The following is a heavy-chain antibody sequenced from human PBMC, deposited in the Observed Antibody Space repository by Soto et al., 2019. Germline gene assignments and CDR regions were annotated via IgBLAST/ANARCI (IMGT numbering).Heavy chain of an antibody. CDR1: GGTFSSYA. CDR2: IIPIFGTA. J-gene: IGHJ3*02. D-gene: IGHD1-26*01. Sequence: QVQLVQSGAEVKKPGSSVKVSCKASGGTFSSYAISWVRQSPGQGLEWMGGIIPIFGTANYAQKSQGRVTITADESTSTAYMELSSLRSEDTAVYYCANGARPTPIGAFDIWGQGTMVTVSS. CDR3: ANGARPTPIGAFDI. V-gene: IGHV1-69*01.